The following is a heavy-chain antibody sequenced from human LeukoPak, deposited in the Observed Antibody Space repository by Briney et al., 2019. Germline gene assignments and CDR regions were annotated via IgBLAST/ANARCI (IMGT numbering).Heavy chain of an antibody. D-gene: IGHD4-17*01. J-gene: IGHJ3*02. CDR2: INSNGGST. CDR3: AREGHSSPYGDLRGMHGFNI. Sequence: GSLRLSCAASGFTFSYYAMHWVRQAPGKGLEYISSINSNGGSTFYANSVKGRFTISRDNSKNTLYLQMGSLRAEDMALYYCAREGHSSPYGDLRGMHGFNIWGQGTMVTVSS. V-gene: IGHV3-64*01. CDR1: GFTFSYYA.